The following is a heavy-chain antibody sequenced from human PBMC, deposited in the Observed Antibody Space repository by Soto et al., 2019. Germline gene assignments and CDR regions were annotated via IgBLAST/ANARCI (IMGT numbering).Heavy chain of an antibody. D-gene: IGHD3-22*01. V-gene: IGHV4-61*01. CDR1: GGSVSSGSYY. J-gene: IGHJ4*02. Sequence: SETLSLTCTVSGGSVSSGSYYWSWIRQPPGKGLEWIGYIYYSGSTNYNPSLKSRVTISVDTSKNQFSLKLSSVTAADTAVYYCARDPKKKYCYDSSGYYDYWGQGTLVTVSS. CDR3: ARDPKKKYCYDSSGYYDY. CDR2: IYYSGST.